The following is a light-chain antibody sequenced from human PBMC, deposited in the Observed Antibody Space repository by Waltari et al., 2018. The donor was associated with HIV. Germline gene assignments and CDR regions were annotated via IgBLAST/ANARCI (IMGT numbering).Light chain of an antibody. CDR3: AAWDDSLNGWV. Sequence: QSVLTQPPSASGTPGQRVTISCSGSSSNIGSNTVNWYQQLPGTAPKLLIYSNNQRPSGVSDRCSGSKSGTSVSLAISGLQSEDDTDYYCAAWDDSLNGWVFGGGTKLTVL. V-gene: IGLV1-44*01. CDR1: SSNIGSNT. J-gene: IGLJ3*02. CDR2: SNN.